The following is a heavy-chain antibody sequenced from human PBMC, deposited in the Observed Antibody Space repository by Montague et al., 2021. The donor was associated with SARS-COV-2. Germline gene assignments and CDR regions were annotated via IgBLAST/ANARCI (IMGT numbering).Heavy chain of an antibody. D-gene: IGHD6-13*01. J-gene: IGHJ4*02. V-gene: IGHV4-39*01. CDR1: GASINSNTYF. Sequence: SETLSLTCTVSGASINSNTYFWGWIRQPPGKGLEWIGSIYYSGSTYYNPSLKSRVTMSVDPSKSQFSLTLTSVTAADTAVYFCATHRQHHNYWGQGILVTVSS. CDR2: IYYSGST. CDR3: ATHRQHHNY.